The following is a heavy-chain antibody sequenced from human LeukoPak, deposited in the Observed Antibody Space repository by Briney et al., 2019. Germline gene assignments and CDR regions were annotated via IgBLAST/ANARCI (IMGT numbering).Heavy chain of an antibody. J-gene: IGHJ4*02. CDR1: GGSFSGYY. D-gene: IGHD3-9*01. V-gene: IGHV4-34*01. CDR3: ARHRPLRYFDWLFRTHFDY. Sequence: SETLSLTCAVYGGSFSGYYWSWIRQPPGKGLEWIGEINHSGSTNYNPSLKSRVTISVDTSKNQFPLKLSSVTAADTAVYYCARHRPLRYFDWLFRTHFDYWGQGTLVTVSS. CDR2: INHSGST.